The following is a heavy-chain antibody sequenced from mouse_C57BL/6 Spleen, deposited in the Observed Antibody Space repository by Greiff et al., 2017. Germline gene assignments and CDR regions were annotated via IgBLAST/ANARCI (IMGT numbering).Heavy chain of an antibody. V-gene: IGHV1-52*01. Sequence: QVQLQQPGAELVRPGSSVKLSCKASGYTFTSYWMHLVKQRPIQGLEWIGNIDPSDSETHYNQKFKDKATLTVDKSSSTAYMQLSSLTSEDSAVYYCARAITTVVATGAMDYWGQGTSGTVSS. D-gene: IGHD1-1*01. CDR1: GYTFTSYW. CDR2: IDPSDSET. CDR3: ARAITTVVATGAMDY. J-gene: IGHJ4*01.